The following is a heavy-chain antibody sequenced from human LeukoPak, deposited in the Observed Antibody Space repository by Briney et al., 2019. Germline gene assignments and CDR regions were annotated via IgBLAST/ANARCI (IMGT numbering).Heavy chain of an antibody. CDR2: IYHSGST. Sequence: SETLSLTCTVSGYSISSGYYWGWIRQPPGKGLEWIGSIYHSGSTYYNPYLKSRVTISVDTSKNQFSLKLRSVTAADTAVYYCARGKSRGSHIDYWGQGTLVTVSS. J-gene: IGHJ4*02. D-gene: IGHD1-26*01. CDR3: ARGKSRGSHIDY. V-gene: IGHV4-38-2*02. CDR1: GYSISSGYY.